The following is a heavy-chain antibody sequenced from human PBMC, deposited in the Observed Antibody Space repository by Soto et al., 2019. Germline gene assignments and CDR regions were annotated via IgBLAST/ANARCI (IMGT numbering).Heavy chain of an antibody. Sequence: SETLSLTCTVSCASVKSSNYFWGWIRQPPGKGLEFVGSVHSSGGTYYNPSLKSRATVSVDTSKNQFSLRLKSVTGTDTAVYYCGRLAEAATGHTDFDFWGQGTLVTVSS. D-gene: IGHD2-15*01. CDR1: CASVKSSNYF. V-gene: IGHV4-39*01. J-gene: IGHJ4*02. CDR3: GRLAEAATGHTDFDF. CDR2: VHSSGGT.